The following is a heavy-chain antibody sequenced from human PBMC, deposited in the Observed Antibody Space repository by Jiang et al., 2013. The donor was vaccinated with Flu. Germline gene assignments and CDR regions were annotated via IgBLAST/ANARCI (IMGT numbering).Heavy chain of an antibody. J-gene: IGHJ4*02. V-gene: IGHV4-39*07. CDR3: ARPVYGSPYSYGH. Sequence: SSSSFCWGLGSASPQGRGWSGLGVSIVVGAPYYNPSLKSRVTISLDTSKNQFSLKLTSVTAADTAVYYCARPVYGSPYSYGHWGQGTLVTVSS. CDR2: SIVVGAP. D-gene: IGHD5-18*01. CDR1: SSSSFC.